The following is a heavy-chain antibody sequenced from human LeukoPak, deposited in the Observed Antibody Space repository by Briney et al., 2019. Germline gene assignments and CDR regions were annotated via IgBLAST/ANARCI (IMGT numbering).Heavy chain of an antibody. V-gene: IGHV4-61*01. D-gene: IGHD5-12*01. Sequence: SETLSLTCTVSGGSISSSSYYWSWIRQPPGKGLEWIGYIYYSGSTNYNPSPKSRVTISVDTSKNQFSLKLSSVTAADTAVYYCARGSGYDPYWYFDLWGRGTLVTVSS. J-gene: IGHJ2*01. CDR3: ARGSGYDPYWYFDL. CDR1: GGSISSSSYY. CDR2: IYYSGST.